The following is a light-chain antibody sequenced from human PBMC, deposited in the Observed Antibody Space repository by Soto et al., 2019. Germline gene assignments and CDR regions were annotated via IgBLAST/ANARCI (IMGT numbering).Light chain of an antibody. J-gene: IGKJ3*01. CDR3: QQRFTWPS. V-gene: IGKV3-11*01. CDR2: DAS. Sequence: ETVLTQSPATLPLSPGERATLSCRASQSISSYLAWYQQKPGQAPRLLIYDASNRATGIPARFSGSGSGTDFTLTISSLEPEDFAVYYCQQRFTWPSFGPGTKVDIK. CDR1: QSISSY.